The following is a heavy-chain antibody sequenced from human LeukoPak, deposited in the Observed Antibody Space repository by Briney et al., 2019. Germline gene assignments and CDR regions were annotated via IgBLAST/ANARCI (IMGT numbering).Heavy chain of an antibody. CDR3: ATEYYFGSGSSDI. Sequence: PGRSLRLSCAASGFTFSNACMSWVRQALGKGLEWVGRIKSKTDGGTTDYAAPVKGRFTISRDDSKNTLYLQMNSLKTEDTAVYYCATEYYFGSGSSDIWGQGTLVTVSS. V-gene: IGHV3-15*01. J-gene: IGHJ4*02. CDR1: GFTFSNAC. CDR2: IKSKTDGGTT. D-gene: IGHD3-10*01.